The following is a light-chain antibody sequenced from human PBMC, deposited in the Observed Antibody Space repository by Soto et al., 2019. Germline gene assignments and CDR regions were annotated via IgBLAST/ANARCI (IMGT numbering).Light chain of an antibody. Sequence: DIQMTKPPSPLPVSVGDRVTITCRAGQTFISWLAGYQQKPGKAPKLLIYKASTLKSGVPSRFSGSGSGTEFTRTISSLQPDDLATYYCQHYNSYSEAFGQGTKVERK. CDR1: QTFISW. CDR3: QHYNSYSEA. V-gene: IGKV1-5*03. CDR2: KAS. J-gene: IGKJ1*01.